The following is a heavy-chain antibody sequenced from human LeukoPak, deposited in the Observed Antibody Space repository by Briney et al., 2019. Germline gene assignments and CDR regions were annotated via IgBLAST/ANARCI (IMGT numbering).Heavy chain of an antibody. V-gene: IGHV1-2*02. CDR3: ARETGYCSGGRCYFIY. D-gene: IGHD2-15*01. Sequence: ASVKVSCKASGYTFTGSYIPWVRQAPGPGLEWKGWINPNSGGTSSAQKFQGRVTMTRDTSVSTANMELSRLRSDDTALYYCARETGYCSGGRCYFIYWGQGTLVTVSS. CDR2: INPNSGGT. J-gene: IGHJ4*02. CDR1: GYTFTGSY.